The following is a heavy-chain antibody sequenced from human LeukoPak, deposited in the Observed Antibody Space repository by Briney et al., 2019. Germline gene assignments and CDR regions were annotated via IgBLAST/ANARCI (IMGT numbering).Heavy chain of an antibody. CDR2: IYYSGST. D-gene: IGHD2-15*01. J-gene: IGHJ4*02. CDR3: ARLFCSGGSCYDLFHY. V-gene: IGHV4-59*08. CDR1: GGSISNYY. Sequence: SETLSLTCTVSGGSISNYYWGRIRQPPGKGLEWIGYIYYSGSTNYNPSLKSRVTVSVDTSRNLFSLKLSSVTAADTAVYYCARLFCSGGSCYDLFHYWGRGTLVTVSS.